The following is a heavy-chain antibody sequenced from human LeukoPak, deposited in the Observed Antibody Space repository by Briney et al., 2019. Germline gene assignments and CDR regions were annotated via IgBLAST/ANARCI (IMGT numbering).Heavy chain of an antibody. CDR1: GFTFSSYA. V-gene: IGHV3-30*04. CDR2: ISYDGGNK. D-gene: IGHD4-17*01. Sequence: GGSLRLSCAASGFTFSSYAMHWVRQAPGKGLEWVAVISYDGGNKYYADFVKGRFTISRDNSKNTLYLQLNSLRAEDTAVYYCARLYGDDSWGQGTLVTVSS. CDR3: ARLYGDDS. J-gene: IGHJ5*01.